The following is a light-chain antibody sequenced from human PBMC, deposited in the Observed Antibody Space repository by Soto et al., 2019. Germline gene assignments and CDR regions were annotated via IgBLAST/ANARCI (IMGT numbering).Light chain of an antibody. V-gene: IGKV1-5*03. CDR1: QSISAW. J-gene: IGKJ1*01. Sequence: DIQMTQSPSTLSASVGDSVSINCRASQSISAWLAWYQQKPGKAPRLLIYKASTLEIGVPSRFSGSGSGTEFTLTISRLQPDDVAIYYCQQYNDYSWTFGQGTKVDLK. CDR2: KAS. CDR3: QQYNDYSWT.